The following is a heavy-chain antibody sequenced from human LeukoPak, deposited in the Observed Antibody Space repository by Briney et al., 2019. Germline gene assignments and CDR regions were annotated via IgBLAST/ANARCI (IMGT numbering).Heavy chain of an antibody. Sequence: SETLSLTCTVSGGSISSSSYYWGWIRQPPGKGLEWIGSIYHSGSTYYNPSLKSRVTISVDTSKNQFSLKLSSVTAADTAVYYCAREAGATVQLERVDYWGQGTLVTVSS. V-gene: IGHV4-39*07. CDR2: IYHSGST. D-gene: IGHD1-1*01. CDR3: AREAGATVQLERVDY. J-gene: IGHJ4*02. CDR1: GGSISSSSYY.